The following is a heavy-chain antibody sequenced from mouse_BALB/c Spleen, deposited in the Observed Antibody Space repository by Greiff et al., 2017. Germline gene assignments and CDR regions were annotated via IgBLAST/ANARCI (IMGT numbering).Heavy chain of an antibody. CDR3: ARKSLPRGYAMDY. J-gene: IGHJ4*01. CDR1: GFSLTSYD. D-gene: IGHD2-10*02. Sequence: QVQLKESGPGLVAPSQSLSNTCTVSGFSLTSYDISWIRQPPGKGLEWLGVIWTGGGTNYNSALKSRLSISKDNSKSQVFLKMNSLQTDDTAMYYCARKSLPRGYAMDYWGQGTSVTVSS. V-gene: IGHV2-9-1*01. CDR2: IWTGGGT.